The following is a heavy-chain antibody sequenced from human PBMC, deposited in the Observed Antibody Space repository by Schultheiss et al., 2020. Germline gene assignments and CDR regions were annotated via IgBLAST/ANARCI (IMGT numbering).Heavy chain of an antibody. Sequence: GESLKISCDASGFTFRTYGMHWVRQPPGKGLEWVSTINGGGGSTYYADSVKGRFTISRDNSKNTLYLQMNSLRADDTAVYYCARDHWMVAATYYYYYMDVWGKGTTVTVSS. V-gene: IGHV3-23*01. D-gene: IGHD2-15*01. CDR3: ARDHWMVAATYYYYYMDV. CDR2: INGGGGST. J-gene: IGHJ6*03. CDR1: GFTFRTYG.